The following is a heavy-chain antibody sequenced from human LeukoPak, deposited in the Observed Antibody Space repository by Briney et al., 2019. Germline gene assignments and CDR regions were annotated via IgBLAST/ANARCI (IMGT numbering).Heavy chain of an antibody. CDR3: ARNEAGRYYYGMDV. CDR2: IKQDGSEK. D-gene: IGHD3-10*01. CDR1: GFTFSSYW. J-gene: IGHJ6*02. V-gene: IGHV3-7*01. Sequence: GGSLRLSCAASGFTFSSYWMSWIRQAPGKGLEWVANIKQDGSEKYYVDSVKGRFTISRDNAKNSLYLQMNSLRAEDTAVYYCARNEAGRYYYGMDVWGQGTTVTVSS.